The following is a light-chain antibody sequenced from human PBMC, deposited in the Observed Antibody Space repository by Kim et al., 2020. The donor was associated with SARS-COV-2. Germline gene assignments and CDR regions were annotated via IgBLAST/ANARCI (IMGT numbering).Light chain of an antibody. J-gene: IGLJ3*02. CDR1: TGAVTSGCY. Sequence: PGGTVTPTYAYSTGAVTSGCYPNWLQQKPGPAPRTLIYRTTNKHSWTPARFSGSLLGDKAALTISGVQPEDEAEYYCLLLYTSTWVFGGGTQLTVL. CDR2: RTT. CDR3: LLLYTSTWV. V-gene: IGLV7-43*01.